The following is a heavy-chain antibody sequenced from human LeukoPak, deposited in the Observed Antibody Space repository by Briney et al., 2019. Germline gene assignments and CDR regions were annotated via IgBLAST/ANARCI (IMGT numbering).Heavy chain of an antibody. V-gene: IGHV4-61*02. CDR3: ARVLTIFGVNYYYYYMDV. CDR1: GGSISSGSYY. CDR2: IYTSGST. Sequence: PSQTLSLTCTVSGGSISSGSYYWSWIRQPAGKGLEWIGRIYTSGSTNYNPSLKSRVTISVDTSKNQFSLKLSSVTAADTAVYYCARVLTIFGVNYYYYYMDVWGKGTTVTVSS. J-gene: IGHJ6*03. D-gene: IGHD3-3*01.